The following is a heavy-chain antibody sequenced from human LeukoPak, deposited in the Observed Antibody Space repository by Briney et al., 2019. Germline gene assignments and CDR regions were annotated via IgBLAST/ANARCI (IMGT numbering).Heavy chain of an antibody. Sequence: GGSLRLSRAASGFTFSSYAMSWVRQAPGKGLEWVSAISGSGGSTYYADSVKGRFTISRDNSKITLYLQMNSLRAEDTAVYYCAMNPRGYCSGGSCYSDYWGQGTLVTVSS. J-gene: IGHJ4*02. D-gene: IGHD2-15*01. CDR2: ISGSGGST. CDR1: GFTFSSYA. V-gene: IGHV3-23*01. CDR3: AMNPRGYCSGGSCYSDY.